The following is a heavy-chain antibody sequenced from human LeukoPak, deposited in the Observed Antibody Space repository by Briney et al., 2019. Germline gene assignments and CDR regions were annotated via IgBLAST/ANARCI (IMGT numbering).Heavy chain of an antibody. V-gene: IGHV3-23*01. CDR1: GFTFSSYG. CDR3: AKDRLRVAGGFDY. CDR2: ISDSGGST. D-gene: IGHD3-10*01. J-gene: IGHJ4*02. Sequence: PGGSLRLSCEASGFTFSSYGMSWVRQAPGKGLEWVSSISDSGGSTYYADSVKGRFTISRDNSKNTLYVQMSSLRAEDTAVYYCAKDRLRVAGGFDYWGQGTLVTVSP.